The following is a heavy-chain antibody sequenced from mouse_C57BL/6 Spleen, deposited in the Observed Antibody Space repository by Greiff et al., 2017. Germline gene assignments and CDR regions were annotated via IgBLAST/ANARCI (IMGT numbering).Heavy chain of an antibody. CDR2: ISNLAYSI. CDR3: ARDANYYVSSYGYFDV. CDR1: GFTFSDYG. D-gene: IGHD1-1*01. V-gene: IGHV5-15*01. Sequence: EVMLVESGGGLVQPGGSLKLSCAASGFTFSDYGMAWVRQAPRKGPEWVAFISNLAYSIYYADTVTGRFTISREDAKNTLYLGMSSLRSEDTAMYYCARDANYYVSSYGYFDVWGKGTTVTVSS. J-gene: IGHJ1*03.